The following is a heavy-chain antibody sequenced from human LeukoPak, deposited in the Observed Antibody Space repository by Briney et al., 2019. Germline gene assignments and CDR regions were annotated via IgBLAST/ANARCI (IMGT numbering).Heavy chain of an antibody. CDR2: IYYSGST. V-gene: IGHV4-39*01. Sequence: PSETLSLTCTVSGGSISSTSYFWGWIRQPPGKGLEWIGRIYYSGSTYYSPSLKSRVTISVDTSKNQFSLKLSSVTAADTAVYYCARRGLGDRYCSGSTCSLYYFDYWGQGTLVTVSS. CDR1: GGSISSTSYF. D-gene: IGHD2-15*01. J-gene: IGHJ4*02. CDR3: ARRGLGDRYCSGSTCSLYYFDY.